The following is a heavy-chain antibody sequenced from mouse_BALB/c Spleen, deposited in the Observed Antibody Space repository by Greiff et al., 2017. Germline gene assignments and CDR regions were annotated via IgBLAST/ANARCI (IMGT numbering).Heavy chain of an antibody. Sequence: EVKLVESGGGLVKLGGSLKLSCAASGFTFSSYYMSWVRQTPEKRLELVAAINSNGGSTYYPDTVKGRFTISRDNAKNTLYLQMSSLKSEDTALYYCASMITNYAMDYRGQGTSVTVSS. CDR1: GFTFSSYY. V-gene: IGHV5-6-2*01. CDR3: ASMITNYAMDY. CDR2: INSNGGST. J-gene: IGHJ4*01. D-gene: IGHD2-4*01.